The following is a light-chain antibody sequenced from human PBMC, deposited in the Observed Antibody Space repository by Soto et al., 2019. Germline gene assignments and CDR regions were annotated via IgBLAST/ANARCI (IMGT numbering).Light chain of an antibody. CDR3: CSYAGSYTSWV. V-gene: IGLV2-11*01. CDR1: SSY. J-gene: IGLJ3*02. Sequence: QSALTQPRSVSGSPGQSVTISCTGTSSYVSWYQQHPGKAPKPIIYEGTKRPSGVPDRFSGAKSGNTASLTISGLQAEDEADYYCCSYAGSYTSWVFGGGTKVTVL. CDR2: EGT.